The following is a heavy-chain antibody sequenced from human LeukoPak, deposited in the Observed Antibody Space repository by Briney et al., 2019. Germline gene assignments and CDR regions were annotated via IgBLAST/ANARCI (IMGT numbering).Heavy chain of an antibody. V-gene: IGHV3-23*01. D-gene: IGHD3-3*01. CDR3: AKDGYYDFWSGYYQGDEYYFDY. Sequence: GGSLRLSCEASGFTFSIYDMYWVRQAPGKGLECVASISRNSGDYTLYAASVKGRFTISRDNSKNTLYLQMNSLRAEDTAVYYCAKDGYYDFWSGYYQGDEYYFDYWGQGTLVTVSS. J-gene: IGHJ4*02. CDR1: GFTFSIYD. CDR2: ISRNSGDYT.